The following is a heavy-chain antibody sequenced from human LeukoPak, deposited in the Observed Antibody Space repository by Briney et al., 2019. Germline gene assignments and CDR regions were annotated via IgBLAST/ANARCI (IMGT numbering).Heavy chain of an antibody. V-gene: IGHV3-7*01. Sequence: GGSLRLSCAASGFTFSSYWMTWVRQAPGKGLEWVANIKHNGDELNYVDSVEDRFTISRDNAKNSLYLHMTDLRAEDTAVYYCARELRTFDSWGQGTLVTVSS. CDR2: IKHNGDEL. J-gene: IGHJ4*02. CDR3: ARELRTFDS. CDR1: GFTFSSYW. D-gene: IGHD3-16*01.